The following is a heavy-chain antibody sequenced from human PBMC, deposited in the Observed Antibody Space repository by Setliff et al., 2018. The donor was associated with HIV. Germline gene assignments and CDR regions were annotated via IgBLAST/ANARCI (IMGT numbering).Heavy chain of an antibody. CDR1: GGSISRSSYY. CDR3: ARVGTRGYSGYAPLDFFDY. Sequence: SATLSLTCTVSGGSISRSSYYWGWIRQPPGKGLEWIGSMYYTGSTYYNLSIKSRVTISVDTSKKQFSLKLSSVTAADTAVSYCARVGTRGYSGYAPLDFFDYWSQGTLVSVS. CDR2: MYYTGST. J-gene: IGHJ4*02. D-gene: IGHD5-12*01. V-gene: IGHV4-39*07.